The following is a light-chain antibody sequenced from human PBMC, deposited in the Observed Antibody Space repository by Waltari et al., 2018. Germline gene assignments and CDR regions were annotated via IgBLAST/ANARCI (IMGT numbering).Light chain of an antibody. J-gene: IGLJ2*01. Sequence: QSVLTQPRSVSGSPGPSVTIPCTGTSSDVGGYNYVSWYQQHPGKAPKLMIYDVSKRPSGVPDRFSGSKSGNTASLTISGLQAEDEADYYCCSYAGSYTGVFGGGTQLTVL. V-gene: IGLV2-11*01. CDR1: SSDVGGYNY. CDR2: DVS. CDR3: CSYAGSYTGV.